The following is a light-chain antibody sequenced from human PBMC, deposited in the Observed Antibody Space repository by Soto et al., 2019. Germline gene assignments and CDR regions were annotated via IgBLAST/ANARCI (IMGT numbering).Light chain of an antibody. CDR2: GAS. J-gene: IGKJ1*01. Sequence: EIVLTQSPGTLSLSPGERATLSCRASQSVSSNYLAWYQQKPGQPPRLLIYGASNRAPAIPDRFSGSGSGTDFTLTISRLEPEDFAVYYCQQYGRTFGQGTKVEIK. CDR1: QSVSSNY. CDR3: QQYGRT. V-gene: IGKV3-20*01.